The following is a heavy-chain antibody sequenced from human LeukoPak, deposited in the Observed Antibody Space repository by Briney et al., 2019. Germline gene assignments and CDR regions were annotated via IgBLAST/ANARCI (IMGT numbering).Heavy chain of an antibody. CDR2: ISSSSSYI. V-gene: IGHV3-21*01. CDR1: GFTFSSYS. Sequence: GGSLRLSCAASGFTFSSYSMNWVRQAPGKGLEWVSSISSSSSYIYYADSVKGRFNISRDNAKNSLYLQMNSLRAEDTAVYYCARDLYYYDSRGAFDIWGQGTMVTVSS. CDR3: ARDLYYYDSRGAFDI. D-gene: IGHD3-22*01. J-gene: IGHJ3*02.